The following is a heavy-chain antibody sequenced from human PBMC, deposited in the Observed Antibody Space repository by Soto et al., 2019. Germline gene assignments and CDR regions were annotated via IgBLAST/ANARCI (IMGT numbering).Heavy chain of an antibody. D-gene: IGHD3-9*01. CDR2: IIPIFGTA. CDR1: GGTFSSYA. V-gene: IGHV1-69*06. Sequence: SVKVSCKASGGTFSSYAISWVRQAPGQGLEWMGGIIPIFGTANYAQKFQGRVTITADKSTSTAYMELSSLRSEDTAVYYCASGAPLLRYFDWLLFNYYYYGMDVWGQGTTVTSP. CDR3: ASGAPLLRYFDWLLFNYYYYGMDV. J-gene: IGHJ6*02.